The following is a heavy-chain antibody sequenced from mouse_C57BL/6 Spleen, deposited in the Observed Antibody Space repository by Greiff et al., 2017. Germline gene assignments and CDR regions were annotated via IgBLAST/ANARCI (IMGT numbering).Heavy chain of an antibody. J-gene: IGHJ2*01. V-gene: IGHV1-26*01. D-gene: IGHD5-1*01. Sequence: VQLQQSGPELVKPGASVKISCKASGYTFTDYYMNWVKQSHGKSLEWIGDINPNNGGTSYNQKFKGKATLTVDKSSSTAYMELRSLTSEDSAVYYCARFSTLRGYFDYGGQGTTLTVSS. CDR1: GYTFTDYY. CDR2: INPNNGGT. CDR3: ARFSTLRGYFDY.